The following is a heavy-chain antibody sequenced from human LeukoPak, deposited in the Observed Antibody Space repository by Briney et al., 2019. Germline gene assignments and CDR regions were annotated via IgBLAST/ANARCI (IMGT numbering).Heavy chain of an antibody. CDR1: GGSISSGGYY. CDR3: AREDVTAAGGIDY. CDR2: IYHSGST. D-gene: IGHD6-13*01. J-gene: IGHJ4*02. V-gene: IGHV4-30-2*01. Sequence: SETLSLTCTVSGGSISSGGYYWSWIRQPPGKGLEWIGYIYHSGSTYYNPSLKSRVTISVDRSKNQFSLKLGSVTAADTAVYYCAREDVTAAGGIDYWGQGTLVTVSS.